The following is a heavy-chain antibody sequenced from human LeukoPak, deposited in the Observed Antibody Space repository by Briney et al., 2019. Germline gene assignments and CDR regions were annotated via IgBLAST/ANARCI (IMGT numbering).Heavy chain of an antibody. D-gene: IGHD1-26*01. CDR2: INGDGIST. Sequence: AGSLRLSCAASGFTFSNYWMHWVRPAPGKGLVWVSRINGDGISTGYADSVKGRFTVSSANAKTTLYLQMDNLRAEDSAVYYCARSGSNFDYWGQGTLVTVSS. V-gene: IGHV3-74*01. J-gene: IGHJ4*02. CDR1: GFTFSNYW. CDR3: ARSGSNFDY.